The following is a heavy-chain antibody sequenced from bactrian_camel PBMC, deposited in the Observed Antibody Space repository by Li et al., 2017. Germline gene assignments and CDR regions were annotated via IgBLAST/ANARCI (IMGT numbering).Heavy chain of an antibody. CDR3: AATATWNVCDSTAEFHI. D-gene: IGHD4*01. Sequence: VQLVESGGGSVQAGGSLGLSCTASGLTFDDHDMGWYRQSPGKEREWVTAIDRDGGTIYADSVKGRFVISKDNAKNTLYLQMNSLKPEDTGTYYCAATATWNVCDSTAEFHIWGQGTQVTVS. J-gene: IGHJ4*01. CDR2: IDRDGGT. CDR1: GLTFDDHD. V-gene: IGHV3S55*01.